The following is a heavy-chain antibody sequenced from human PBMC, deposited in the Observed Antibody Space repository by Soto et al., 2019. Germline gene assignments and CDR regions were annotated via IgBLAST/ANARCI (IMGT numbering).Heavy chain of an antibody. CDR1: GASVSSGY. D-gene: IGHD3-16*01. CDR2: MYLGGSF. J-gene: IGHJ5*02. V-gene: IGHV4-59*02. Sequence: QTQLQESGPGLVKPSETLSLTCTVSGASVSSGYWSWIRQPPGKGLEWIGFMYLGGSFNYNPSLTTRATRSVDTSKNQFSLKLTSVTAADTAVYYCARSYYDSTGFVVDPWGQGTLVTVSS. CDR3: ARSYYDSTGFVVDP.